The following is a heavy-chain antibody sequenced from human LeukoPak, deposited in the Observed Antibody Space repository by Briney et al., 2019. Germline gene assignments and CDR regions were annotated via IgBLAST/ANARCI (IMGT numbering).Heavy chain of an antibody. CDR2: IYWDDDK. V-gene: IGHV2-5*02. CDR1: GFSLSTSGVG. J-gene: IGHJ4*02. CDR3: AGGSGRTFDY. Sequence: SGPTLVNPTQTLTLTCTFSGFSLSTSGVGVGWIRQPPGKALEWLALIYWDDDKRYSPSLESRLTLTKDTSRNQVVLKMANMDPVDTATYYCAGGSGRTFDYWGQGTLVTVSS. D-gene: IGHD3-10*01.